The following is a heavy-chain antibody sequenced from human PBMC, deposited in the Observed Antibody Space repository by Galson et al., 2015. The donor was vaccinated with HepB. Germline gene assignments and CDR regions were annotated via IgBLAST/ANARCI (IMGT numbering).Heavy chain of an antibody. Sequence: SLRLSCAASGFTFSSYAMSWVRQAPGKGPEWVSAISGSGGSTYYADSLKGRFTISRDNSKNTLYLQMNSLRAEDTAVYYCAKDSGWYGGYYFDYWGQGTLVTVSS. CDR2: ISGSGGST. D-gene: IGHD6-19*01. J-gene: IGHJ4*02. CDR3: AKDSGWYGGYYFDY. CDR1: GFTFSSYA. V-gene: IGHV3-23*01.